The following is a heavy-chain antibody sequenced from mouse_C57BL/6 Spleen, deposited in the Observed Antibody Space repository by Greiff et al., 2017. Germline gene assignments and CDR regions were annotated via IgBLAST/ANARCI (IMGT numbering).Heavy chain of an antibody. J-gene: IGHJ4*01. CDR3: TRGHGNLSYAMDY. D-gene: IGHD2-1*01. CDR2: ISSGGDYI. Sequence: EVMLVESGEGLVKPGGSLKLSCAASGFTFSSYAMSWVRQTPEKRLEWVAYISSGGDYIYYADTVKGRFTISRDNARNTLYLQMSSLKTEDTAMYYCTRGHGNLSYAMDYWGQGTSVTVSS. CDR1: GFTFSSYA. V-gene: IGHV5-9-1*02.